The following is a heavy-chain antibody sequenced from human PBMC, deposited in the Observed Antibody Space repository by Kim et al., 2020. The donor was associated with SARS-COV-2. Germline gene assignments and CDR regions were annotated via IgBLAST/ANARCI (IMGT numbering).Heavy chain of an antibody. CDR1: GFTFSRHW. V-gene: IGHV3-74*01. CDR3: ARLSSTGGGPADS. CDR2: IKSDGSST. J-gene: IGHJ5*02. D-gene: IGHD2-8*02. Sequence: GGSLRLSCAASGFTFSRHWMYWVRQGPGKGPVWVSYIKSDGSSTDYADSVKGRFTISRDNAKNTLFLQMNSLRAEDTAVYYCARLSSTGGGPADSWGQGTLVTVSS.